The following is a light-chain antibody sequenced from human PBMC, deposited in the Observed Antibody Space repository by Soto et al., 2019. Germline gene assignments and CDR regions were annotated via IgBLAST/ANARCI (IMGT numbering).Light chain of an antibody. CDR2: EVS. CDR3: SSYTSSSTWV. J-gene: IGLJ3*02. CDR1: SSDVGGYNY. Sequence: QSALTQPASVSGSPGQSITISCTGTSSDVGGYNYVSWYQQNPGKAPKLMIYEVSNRPSGVSNRFSGSKSGNTASLTISGLQAEDDAAYSCSSYTSSSTWVFGGGTKLTVL. V-gene: IGLV2-14*01.